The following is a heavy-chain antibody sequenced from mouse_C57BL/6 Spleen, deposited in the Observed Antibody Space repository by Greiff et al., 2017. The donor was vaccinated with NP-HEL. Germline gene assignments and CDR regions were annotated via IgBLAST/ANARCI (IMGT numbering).Heavy chain of an antibody. J-gene: IGHJ2*01. CDR1: GYTFPSYW. Sequence: VKQSCKASGYTFPSYWMQWVKQRPGQGLEWIGEIDPSDSYTNYNQKFKGKATLTVDTSSSTAYMQLSSLTSEDSAVYYCARREYDGYLSYYFDYWGQGTTLTVSS. D-gene: IGHD2-3*01. CDR2: IDPSDSYT. V-gene: IGHV1-50*01. CDR3: ARREYDGYLSYYFDY.